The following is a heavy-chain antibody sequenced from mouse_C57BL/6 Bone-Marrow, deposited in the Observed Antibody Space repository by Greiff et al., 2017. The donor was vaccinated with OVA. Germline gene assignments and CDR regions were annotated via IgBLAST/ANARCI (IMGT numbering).Heavy chain of an antibody. CDR3: AREEGQAWFAD. V-gene: IGHV1-19*01. CDR2: INPYNGGT. Sequence: VQLKESGPVLVKPGASVKMSCKASGYTFTDYYMNWVKQSHGKSLEWIGVINPYNGGTSYNQKFKGKATLTVDKSSSTAYMELNSLTSDDSAVYYGAREEGQAWFADWGQGTLVTVSA. D-gene: IGHD3-3*01. CDR1: GYTFTDYY. J-gene: IGHJ3*01.